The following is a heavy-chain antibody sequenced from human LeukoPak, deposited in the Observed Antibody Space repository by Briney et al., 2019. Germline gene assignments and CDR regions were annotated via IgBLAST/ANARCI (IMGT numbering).Heavy chain of an antibody. D-gene: IGHD3-22*01. J-gene: IGHJ4*02. CDR2: INPNSGGT. CDR1: GYTFTGYY. CDR3: ARDMDISGSLYDY. Sequence: ASVKVSCKASGYTFTGYYMHWVRQAPGQGLEWMGWINPNSGGTNYAQKFQGRVTMTRDTSISTAYMELSRLRSDDTAVYYCARDMDISGSLYDYWGQGTLVTVSS. V-gene: IGHV1-2*02.